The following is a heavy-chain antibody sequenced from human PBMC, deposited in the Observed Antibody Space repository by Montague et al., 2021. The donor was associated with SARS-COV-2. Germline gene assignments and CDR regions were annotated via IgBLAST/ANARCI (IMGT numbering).Heavy chain of an antibody. CDR3: ARGARQGYGFRLGSFDY. D-gene: IGHD3-10*01. J-gene: IGHJ4*02. Sequence: SETLSLTCAVYGGSFSGHYWNWVHQPPGKGLEWIGEINHSGSTNNNPSLKSRVTMPVDTSKNQFSLKLSSVTAADTAVYYCARGARQGYGFRLGSFDYWGQGTLVTVSS. V-gene: IGHV4-34*01. CDR2: INHSGST. CDR1: GGSFSGHY.